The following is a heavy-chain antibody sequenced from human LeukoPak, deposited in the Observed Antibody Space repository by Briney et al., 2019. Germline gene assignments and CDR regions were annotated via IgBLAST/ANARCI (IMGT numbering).Heavy chain of an antibody. CDR1: GFTFSSYA. D-gene: IGHD3-10*01. V-gene: IGHV3-23*01. Sequence: PGGSLRLSCAASGFTFSSYAMSWVRQAPGKGLEWVSAISGSGGSTYCADSVKGRFTISRDNSKNTLYLQMNSLRAEDTAVYYCAKDAVLLWFGELFTYFDYWGQGTLVTVSS. CDR3: AKDAVLLWFGELFTYFDY. CDR2: ISGSGGST. J-gene: IGHJ4*02.